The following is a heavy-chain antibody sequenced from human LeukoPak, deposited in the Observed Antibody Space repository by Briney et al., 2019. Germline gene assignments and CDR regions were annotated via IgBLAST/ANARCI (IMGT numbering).Heavy chain of an antibody. V-gene: IGHV3-23*01. D-gene: IGHD6-6*01. CDR3: ARDYLKAALDY. CDR1: GFTFSSYA. CDR2: ISGSGGST. Sequence: GGSLRLSCAASGFTFSSYAMSWVRQAPGKGLEWVSAISGSGGSTYYADSVKGRFTISRDNAKNSLYLQMNSLRAEDTAVYYCARDYLKAALDYWGQGTLVTVSS. J-gene: IGHJ4*02.